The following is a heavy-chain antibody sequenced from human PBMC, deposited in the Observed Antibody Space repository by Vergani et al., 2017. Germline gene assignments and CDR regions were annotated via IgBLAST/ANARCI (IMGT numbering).Heavy chain of an antibody. V-gene: IGHV3-33*08. CDR2: IWYDGSNK. D-gene: IGHD4-17*01. CDR3: ARDRDDGDYPYFDY. CDR1: GFTFSDYY. J-gene: IGHJ4*02. Sequence: QVQLVESGGGLVKPGGSLRLSCAASGFTFSDYYMSWIRQAPGKGLEWVSVIWYDGSNKYYADSVKGRFTISRDNSKNTLYLQMNSLRAEDTAVYYCARDRDDGDYPYFDYWGQGTLVTVSS.